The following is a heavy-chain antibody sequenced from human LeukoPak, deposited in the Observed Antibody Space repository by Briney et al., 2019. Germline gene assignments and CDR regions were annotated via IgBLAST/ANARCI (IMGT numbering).Heavy chain of an antibody. D-gene: IGHD5-24*01. Sequence: PSETLSLTCAVYGGSFSGYYWSWIRQPPGKGLEWIGEINHSGGTNYNPSLKSRVTISVDTSKNQFSLKLSSVTAADTAVYYCARGVEPSDYWGQGTLVTVSS. J-gene: IGHJ4*02. CDR1: GGSFSGYY. CDR3: ARGVEPSDY. V-gene: IGHV4-34*01. CDR2: INHSGGT.